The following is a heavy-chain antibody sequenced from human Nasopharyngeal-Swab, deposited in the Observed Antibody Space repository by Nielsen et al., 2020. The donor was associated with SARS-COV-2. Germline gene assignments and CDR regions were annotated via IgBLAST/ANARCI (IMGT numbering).Heavy chain of an antibody. D-gene: IGHD5/OR15-5a*01. CDR1: GYTFTSYA. Sequence: ASVKVSCKASGYTFTSYAMHWVRQAPGQRLEWMGWINAGNGNTKYSQKFQGRVTITRDTSASTAYMELSSLRSEDTAVYYCARSKGLHYGMDVWGQGTTVTVS. CDR3: ARSKGLHYGMDV. V-gene: IGHV1-3*01. J-gene: IGHJ6*02. CDR2: INAGNGNT.